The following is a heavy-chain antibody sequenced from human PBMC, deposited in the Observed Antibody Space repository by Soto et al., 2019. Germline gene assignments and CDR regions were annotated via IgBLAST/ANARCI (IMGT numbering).Heavy chain of an antibody. V-gene: IGHV3-7*01. J-gene: IGHJ4*02. CDR3: ARDNFPIAAAGTFDYDYIWGSYPQGYYFDY. Sequence: GGSLRLSCAASGFTFSSYWMSWVRQAPGKGLEWVANIKQDGSEKYYVDSVKGRFTISRDNAKNSLYLQMNSLRAEDTAVYYCARDNFPIAAAGTFDYDYIWGSYPQGYYFDYWGQGTLVTVSS. D-gene: IGHD3-16*02. CDR1: GFTFSSYW. CDR2: IKQDGSEK.